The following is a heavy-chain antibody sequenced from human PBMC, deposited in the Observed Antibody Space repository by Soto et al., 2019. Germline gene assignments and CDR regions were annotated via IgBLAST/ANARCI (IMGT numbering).Heavy chain of an antibody. J-gene: IGHJ5*02. D-gene: IGHD3-10*01. CDR2: ISAYNGNT. CDR3: ARTVLLWFGELLDNWFDP. CDR1: GYTFTSYG. V-gene: IGHV1-18*01. Sequence: ASVKVSCKASGYTFTSYGISWVRQAPGQGLEWMGWISAYNGNTNYAQKLQGRVTMTTDTSTSTAYMELRSLRSDDTAVYYCARTVLLWFGELLDNWFDPWGQGTLVTVSS.